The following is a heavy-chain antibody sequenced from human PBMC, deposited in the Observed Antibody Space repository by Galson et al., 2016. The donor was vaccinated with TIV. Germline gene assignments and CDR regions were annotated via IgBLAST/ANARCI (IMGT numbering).Heavy chain of an antibody. CDR3: AKRRVLTPKYQYNYGMDV. CDR1: GFTLRNYV. CDR2: VSGSGDST. J-gene: IGHJ6*02. V-gene: IGHV3-23*01. D-gene: IGHD4-23*01. Sequence: SLRLSCAASGFTLRNYVMSWVRRAPGKGLEWVSVVSGSGDSTYYADSVRGRFIISRDNSKNTLYLQMNSLRSEDTAVYYCAKRRVLTPKYQYNYGMDVWGQGTPVTVSS.